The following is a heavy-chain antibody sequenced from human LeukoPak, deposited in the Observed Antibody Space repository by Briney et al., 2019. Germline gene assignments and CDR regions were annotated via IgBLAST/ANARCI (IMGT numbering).Heavy chain of an antibody. V-gene: IGHV4-59*01. CDR3: ALGDCSSTSCYVFDY. D-gene: IGHD2-2*01. J-gene: IGHJ4*02. CDR1: GGYISSYY. Sequence: SETLSLTCTVSGGYISSYYWSWIRQPPGKGLEWIGYIFNSGSTNYNPSLKSRVTISVDTSKNQFSLKLSSVTAADTAVYFCALGDCSSTSCYVFDYSGKGTLVTVSS. CDR2: IFNSGST.